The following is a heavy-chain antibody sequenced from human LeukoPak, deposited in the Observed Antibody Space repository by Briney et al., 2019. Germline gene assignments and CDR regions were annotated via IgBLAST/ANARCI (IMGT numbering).Heavy chain of an antibody. CDR3: ARDPTYMVVSGIDY. Sequence: GGSLRLSCAASGFTFSDNGMSWVRQAPGGGLGCDSGMSGRGTSTSYADSVKGRFTISRDNAKNTLYLKMNSLRAEDTAVYYCARDPTYMVVSGIDYWGQGTLVTVSX. V-gene: IGHV3-23*01. CDR2: MSGRGTST. J-gene: IGHJ4*02. D-gene: IGHD2-21*01. CDR1: GFTFSDNG.